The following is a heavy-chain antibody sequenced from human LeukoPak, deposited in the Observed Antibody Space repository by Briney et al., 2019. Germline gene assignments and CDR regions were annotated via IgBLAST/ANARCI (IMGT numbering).Heavy chain of an antibody. CDR1: GLTVGFKC. CDR3: ATRPDGNDVPYFDY. J-gene: IGHJ4*02. CDR2: IYSGGSS. V-gene: IGHV3-66*01. Sequence: GGSLRLSCAASGLTVGFKCMSWVRQAPGKGLEWVSIIYSGGSSYHADSVKGRFTVFRDTSKNTLYLQMNSLRAEDTAVYYCATRPDGNDVPYFDYWGQGTLVTVSS. D-gene: IGHD5-12*01.